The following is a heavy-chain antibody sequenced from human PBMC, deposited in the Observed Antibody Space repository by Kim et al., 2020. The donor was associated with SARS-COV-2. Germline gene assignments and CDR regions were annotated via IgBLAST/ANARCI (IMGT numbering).Heavy chain of an antibody. J-gene: IGHJ6*02. CDR2: IKSKANGGTT. D-gene: IGHD2-21*02. V-gene: IGHV3-15*01. CDR1: GFIFNNAW. CDR3: NSDLGDYCGGDCYSRV. Sequence: GGSLRLSCAASGFIFNNAWMNWVRQAPGKGLEWVGRIKSKANGGTTGYAAPVKGRFTISRDDSKNTLYLQMNSLKTEDTVVYYCNSDLGDYCGGDCYSRVWGPGNTVPVSS.